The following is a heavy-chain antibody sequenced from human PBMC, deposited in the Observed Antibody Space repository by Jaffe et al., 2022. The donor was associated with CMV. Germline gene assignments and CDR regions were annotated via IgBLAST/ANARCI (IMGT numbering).Heavy chain of an antibody. CDR2: IYYSGST. Sequence: QLQLQESGPGLVKPSETLSLTCTVSGGSISSSSYYWGWIRQPPGKGLEWIGSIYYSGSTYYNPSLKSRVTISVDTSKNQFSLKLSSVTAADTAVYYCASGPIPRFFDWTIHYYYYGMDVWGQGTTVTVSS. CDR3: ASGPIPRFFDWTIHYYYYGMDV. V-gene: IGHV4-39*01. D-gene: IGHD3-9*01. J-gene: IGHJ6*02. CDR1: GGSISSSSYY.